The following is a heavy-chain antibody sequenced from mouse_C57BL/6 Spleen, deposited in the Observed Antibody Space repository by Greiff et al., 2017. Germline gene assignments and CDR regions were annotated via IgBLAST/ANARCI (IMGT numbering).Heavy chain of an antibody. CDR1: GYTFTSYW. CDR3: ARSEEYDYLDY. V-gene: IGHV1-72*01. J-gene: IGHJ2*01. CDR2: IDPTGGGT. D-gene: IGHD5-2*01. Sequence: VQLQQPGAELVKPGASVKLSCKASGYTFTSYWMHWVKPRPGRGLEWIGRIDPTGGGTKYNEKFKSKATLTVDKPSSTAYMQLSSLTSEDSAVYYCARSEEYDYLDYWGQGTTLTVSS.